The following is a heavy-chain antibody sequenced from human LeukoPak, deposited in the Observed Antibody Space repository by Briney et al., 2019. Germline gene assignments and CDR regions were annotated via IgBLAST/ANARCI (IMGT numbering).Heavy chain of an antibody. Sequence: SETLSLTCTVSGDSISSSTYYWGWIRQPPGKGLEWIGSINYSGYNYYNPSLKSRVTISVDTSKNQFSLKLTSVTAADTAVYYCARVYGPVNHWGQGTLVTVSS. CDR3: ARVYGPVNH. J-gene: IGHJ5*02. CDR1: GDSISSSTYY. V-gene: IGHV4-39*07. CDR2: INYSGYN. D-gene: IGHD2-8*01.